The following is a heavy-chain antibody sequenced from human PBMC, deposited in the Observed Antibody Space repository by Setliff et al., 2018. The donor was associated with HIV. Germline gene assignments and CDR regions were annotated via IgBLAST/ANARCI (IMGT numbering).Heavy chain of an antibody. CDR2: IHYKGNI. CDR1: GDSISSVSYS. CDR3: ARFTVVVFGAGEPSWFDP. D-gene: IGHD2-15*01. Sequence: PSETLSLTCTVSGDSISSVSYSWGWIRQPPGKGLEWIGHIHYKGNIDYNASLKSRLAISSDTSKNQFSLNLSSVIAADTAIYFCARFTVVVFGAGEPSWFDPWGQGILVTVSS. V-gene: IGHV4-30-4*08. J-gene: IGHJ5*02.